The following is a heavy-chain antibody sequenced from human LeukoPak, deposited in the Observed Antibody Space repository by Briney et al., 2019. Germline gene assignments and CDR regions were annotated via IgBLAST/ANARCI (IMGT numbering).Heavy chain of an antibody. D-gene: IGHD1-26*01. CDR3: ARRIGLRSSDI. CDR2: IYPGDSDT. CDR1: GYSFTSYW. V-gene: IGHV5-51*01. J-gene: IGHJ3*02. Sequence: GESLKISCQCSGYSFTSYWIGWVRQMPGKGLEWMGIIYPGDSDTRYSPSFQGQVTISADKSISTAYLRWSSLKASDTAMYHCARRIGLRSSDIWGQGTMVTVSS.